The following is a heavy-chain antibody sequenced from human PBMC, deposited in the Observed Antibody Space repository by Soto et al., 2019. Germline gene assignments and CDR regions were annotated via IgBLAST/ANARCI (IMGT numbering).Heavy chain of an antibody. CDR1: GFSFRNYN. CDR3: VRETQIVMVVVPTPGSPGAFDM. J-gene: IGHJ3*02. D-gene: IGHD2-15*01. V-gene: IGHV3-30-3*01. Sequence: QMQLVESGGGVVQPGRSLRLSCAASGFSFRNYNLHWVRQAPGKDLEWVAVVSHDGVNKHYAESVKGRLSISRDSSRDTLYLQMNSLRPEDTAVYYCVRETQIVMVVVPTPGSPGAFDMWGQGTMVTVSS. CDR2: VSHDGVNK.